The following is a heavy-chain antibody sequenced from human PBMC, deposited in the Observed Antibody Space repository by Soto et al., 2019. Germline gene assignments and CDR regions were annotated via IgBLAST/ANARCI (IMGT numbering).Heavy chain of an antibody. CDR2: IWHDGSKK. V-gene: IGHV3-33*01. Sequence: GSLRLSCAASGFTFSSYGMHWVRQAPGKGLEWVAVIWHDGSKKYYADSVKGRFTISRDNSKNTLYLQMNSLRAEDTAVYYCASEYCSGGRCYYYGMDVWGQGTTVTVSS. J-gene: IGHJ6*02. D-gene: IGHD2-15*01. CDR1: GFTFSSYG. CDR3: ASEYCSGGRCYYYGMDV.